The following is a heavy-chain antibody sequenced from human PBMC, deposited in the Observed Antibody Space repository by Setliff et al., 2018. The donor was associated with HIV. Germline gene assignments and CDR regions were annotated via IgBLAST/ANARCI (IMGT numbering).Heavy chain of an antibody. V-gene: IGHV4-4*07. Sequence: SETLSLTCNVSGASTNAYFLSWVRHPAGKGLEWIGHIYTSGITNHNPSLKSRVTMPLDTSKEQFSLRLRSVTAADTAIYYCAREPSPSQWQPLYFDVWGRGILVTVSS. CDR1: GASTNAYF. CDR2: IYTSGIT. D-gene: IGHD6-19*01. CDR3: AREPSPSQWQPLYFDV. J-gene: IGHJ4*02.